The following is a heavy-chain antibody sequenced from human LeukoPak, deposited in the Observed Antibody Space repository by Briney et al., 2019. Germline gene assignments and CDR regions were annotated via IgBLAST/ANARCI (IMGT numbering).Heavy chain of an antibody. CDR1: DGSISSDY. Sequence: SETLSLTCTVSDGSISSDYWTWIRQPAGKGLEWIGRIYTSGSTNYNPSLKSRVTMSVDTSKNQLSLKLTSVTAADTAVYYCARGSSWYDYWGQGILVTVSS. J-gene: IGHJ4*02. CDR2: IYTSGST. CDR3: ARGSSWYDY. D-gene: IGHD6-13*01. V-gene: IGHV4-4*07.